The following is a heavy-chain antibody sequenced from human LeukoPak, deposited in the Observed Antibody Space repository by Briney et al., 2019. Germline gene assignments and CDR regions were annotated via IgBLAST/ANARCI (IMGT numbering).Heavy chain of an antibody. CDR1: GGSFSGYY. Sequence: PSETLSLTCALYGGSFSGYYWSWIRQPPGRGLQWIGEINHSGSTNYNPSLKSRVTISVDTSKNQFSLKLSSVTAADTAVYYCARVRYNWNGGYFDYWGQGTLVTVSS. CDR2: INHSGST. J-gene: IGHJ4*02. V-gene: IGHV4-34*01. CDR3: ARVRYNWNGGYFDY. D-gene: IGHD1-20*01.